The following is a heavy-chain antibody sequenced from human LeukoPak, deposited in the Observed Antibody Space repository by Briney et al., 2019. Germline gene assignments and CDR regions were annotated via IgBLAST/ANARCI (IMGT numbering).Heavy chain of an antibody. CDR2: MFYSGST. Sequence: SETLSLTCTVSGGSISSHYWSWIRQPPGKGVEWIGYMFYSGSTNYNPSLKSRVTISADTSKNQFTLKLSSVTAADTAVYYCARICGGDCSYDAFDIWGQGTMVTVSS. V-gene: IGHV4-59*11. J-gene: IGHJ3*02. CDR3: ARICGGDCSYDAFDI. D-gene: IGHD2-21*02. CDR1: GGSISSHY.